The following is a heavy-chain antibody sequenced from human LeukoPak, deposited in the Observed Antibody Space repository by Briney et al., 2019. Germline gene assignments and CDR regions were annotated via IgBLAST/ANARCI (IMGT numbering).Heavy chain of an antibody. CDR3: ARPQTGLLDAFDI. V-gene: IGHV4-59*08. CDR2: IYYSGST. CDR1: GGSISSYY. Sequence: SETLSLTCTVSGGSISSYYWSWIRQPPGKGLEWIGHIYYSGSTNYNPSLKSRVTISVDTSKNQFSLKLSSVTAADTAVYYCARPQTGLLDAFDIWGQGTMVTVSS. J-gene: IGHJ3*02.